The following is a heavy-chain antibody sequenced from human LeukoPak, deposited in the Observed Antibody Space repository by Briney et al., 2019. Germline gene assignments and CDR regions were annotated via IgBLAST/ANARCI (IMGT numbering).Heavy chain of an antibody. D-gene: IGHD3-10*01. CDR2: INSDGSGT. Sequence: PGGSLRLSCAASGFTFSTYWMHWVRQAPGEGLVWVSFINSDGSGTGYADSVKGRFTVSRDNAKNTLYLQMNSLRAEDTAVYYCSYGSGREGYMDVWGKGTPVTVSS. CDR3: SYGSGREGYMDV. J-gene: IGHJ6*03. V-gene: IGHV3-74*01. CDR1: GFTFSTYW.